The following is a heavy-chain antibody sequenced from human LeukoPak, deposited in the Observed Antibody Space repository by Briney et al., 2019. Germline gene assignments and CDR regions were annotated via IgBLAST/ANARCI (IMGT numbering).Heavy chain of an antibody. CDR2: IYTSGST. Sequence: SQTLSLTCSVSGDSIRSGTYYWSWIRQPAGKGLEWIGRIYTSGSTGYNPSLKSRVTISVDTSKNQFSLKLTSVTAADTAVYYCARGGEATSIDYWGQGTLVTVSS. CDR1: GDSIRSGTYY. J-gene: IGHJ4*02. V-gene: IGHV4-61*02. D-gene: IGHD5-12*01. CDR3: ARGGEATSIDY.